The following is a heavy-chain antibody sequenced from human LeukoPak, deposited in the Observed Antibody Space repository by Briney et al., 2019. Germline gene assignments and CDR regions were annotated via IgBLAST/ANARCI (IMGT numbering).Heavy chain of an antibody. CDR2: ISGSGGST. D-gene: IGHD2-15*01. J-gene: IGHJ4*02. CDR1: GFTFSSYA. Sequence: PGGSLRLSCAASGFTFSSYAMSWVRQAPGKGLEWVSAISGSGGSTYYADSVKGRFTISRDNSKNTLYLQMNSLGAEDTAVYYCAKAGIVVVVAAPDYWGQGTLVTVSS. V-gene: IGHV3-23*01. CDR3: AKAGIVVVVAAPDY.